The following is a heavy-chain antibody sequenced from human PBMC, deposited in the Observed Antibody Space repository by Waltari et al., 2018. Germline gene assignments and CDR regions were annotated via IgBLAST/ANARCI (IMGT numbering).Heavy chain of an antibody. Sequence: QVQLVQSGAEVKKPGSSVKVSCKASGGTFSSYAISWVRPDPGQGLEWMGGIIPIFGTANYAQKFQGRVTITTDESTSTAYMELSSLRSEDTAVYYCARAPRGYSSTDAFDIWGQGTMVTVSS. D-gene: IGHD6-13*01. V-gene: IGHV1-69*05. CDR1: GGTFSSYA. CDR2: IIPIFGTA. CDR3: ARAPRGYSSTDAFDI. J-gene: IGHJ3*02.